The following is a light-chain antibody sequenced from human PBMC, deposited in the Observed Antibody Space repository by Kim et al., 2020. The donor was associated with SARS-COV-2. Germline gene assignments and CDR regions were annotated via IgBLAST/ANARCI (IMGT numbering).Light chain of an antibody. CDR1: SSDIGGYNY. Sequence: GQSVTITCTGTSSDIGGYNYFSWYHQHPGKAPKLMIYEISKRPSGVPDRFSGSKSGNTASLTVSGLQAEDEADYYCSSYAGSNNLVFGGGTQLTVL. V-gene: IGLV2-8*01. CDR2: EIS. CDR3: SSYAGSNNLV. J-gene: IGLJ2*01.